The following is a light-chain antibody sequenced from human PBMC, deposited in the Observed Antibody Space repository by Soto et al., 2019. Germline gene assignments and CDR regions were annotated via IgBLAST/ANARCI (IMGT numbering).Light chain of an antibody. V-gene: IGKV1-5*01. CDR1: QSISSW. J-gene: IGKJ1*01. CDR2: DAS. Sequence: DIQMTQSPSTLSASVGDRVTITCRASQSISSWLAWYQQKPGKAPKLLIYDASSLESGVPSRFSGSGSGTEFTLTISSLQPDDFATYYCQQYNSYSSVTFGQGTKVE. CDR3: QQYNSYSSVT.